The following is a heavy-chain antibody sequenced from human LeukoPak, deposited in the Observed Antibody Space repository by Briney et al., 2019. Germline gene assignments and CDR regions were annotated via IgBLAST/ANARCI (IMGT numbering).Heavy chain of an antibody. V-gene: IGHV4-4*02. CDR2: SSHSGST. CDR3: ARTWDNWNVVAIDP. D-gene: IGHD1-20*01. Sequence: SETLSLTCAVSGDSMSSTNWWSWVRQPPGKGLEWIGESSHSGSTNYNPSLKRRVTIFLDRSKNQFSLKLTSLTAADTAVYYCARTWDNWNVVAIDPWGQGTLVTVSS. CDR1: GDSMSSTNW. J-gene: IGHJ5*02.